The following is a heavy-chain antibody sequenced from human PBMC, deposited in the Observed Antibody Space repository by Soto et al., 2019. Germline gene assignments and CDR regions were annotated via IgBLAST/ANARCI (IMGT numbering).Heavy chain of an antibody. D-gene: IGHD4-17*01. CDR2: IDQNGSEK. V-gene: IGHV3-7*05. CDR3: ARDTVTTTFDY. J-gene: IGHJ4*02. Sequence: VGSLRLSCAASGFPFSNYWMRWVRQAPGKGLEWVANIDQNGSEKYYVDSVKGRFTISRDNAKNSLYLQMDSLRAEDTAVYYCARDTVTTTFDYWGQGTLVTVSS. CDR1: GFPFSNYW.